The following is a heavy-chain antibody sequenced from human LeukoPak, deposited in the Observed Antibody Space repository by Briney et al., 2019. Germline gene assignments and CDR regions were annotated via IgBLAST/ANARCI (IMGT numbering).Heavy chain of an antibody. CDR3: ARFCSGGGCYYYSLDV. CDR2: ISYSGST. J-gene: IGHJ6*02. CDR1: GGSISSYY. Sequence: DPSETLSLTCTVSGGSISSYYWSWIRQPPGKGLEWIGYISYSGSTNYNPSLKSRVTMSVDTPKNQFSLNLSSVTTADTAVYNCARFCSGGGCYYYSLDVWGQGTTVTVSS. D-gene: IGHD2-15*01. V-gene: IGHV4-59*01.